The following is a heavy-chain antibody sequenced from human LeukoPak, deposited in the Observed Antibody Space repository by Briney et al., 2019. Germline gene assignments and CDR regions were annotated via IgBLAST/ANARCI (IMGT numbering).Heavy chain of an antibody. Sequence: GASVKVSCKASGYTFTRYYMHWVRQAPGQVREWMGIINPRGGSPSYAQNFQGRVTMTRDKYKSTVYIELSSLRSEDTAVYYCARDWGHVYYYGSGSYPGNWFDPWGQGTLVTVSS. J-gene: IGHJ5*02. V-gene: IGHV1-46*01. CDR1: GYTFTRYY. CDR3: ARDWGHVYYYGSGSYPGNWFDP. CDR2: INPRGGSP. D-gene: IGHD3-10*01.